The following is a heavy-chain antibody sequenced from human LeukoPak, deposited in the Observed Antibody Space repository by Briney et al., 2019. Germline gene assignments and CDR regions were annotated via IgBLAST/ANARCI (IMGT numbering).Heavy chain of an antibody. CDR2: INHSGST. D-gene: IGHD3-10*01. Sequence: SETLSLTCAVYGGSFSGYYWSWIRQPPGKGLEWIGEINHSGSTNYNPPLKSRVTISVDTSKNQFSLKLSSVTAADTAVYYCARGGLEYYYGSGSYYQADFDYWGQGTLVTVSS. CDR1: GGSFSGYY. CDR3: ARGGLEYYYGSGSYYQADFDY. J-gene: IGHJ4*02. V-gene: IGHV4-34*01.